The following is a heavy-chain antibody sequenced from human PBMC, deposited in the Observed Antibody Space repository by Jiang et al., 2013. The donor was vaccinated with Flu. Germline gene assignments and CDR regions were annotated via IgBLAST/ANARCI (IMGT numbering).Heavy chain of an antibody. D-gene: IGHD5-18*01. J-gene: IGHJ4*02. Sequence: SLKSRVTISVDTSKNQFSLKLSSVTAADTAVYYCASGGGYSYGYANWGQGTLVTVSS. CDR3: ASGGGYSYGYAN. V-gene: IGHV4-31*02.